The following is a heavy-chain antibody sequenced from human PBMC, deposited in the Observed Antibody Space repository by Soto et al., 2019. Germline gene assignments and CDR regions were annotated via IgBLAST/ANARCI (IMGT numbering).Heavy chain of an antibody. CDR3: ARLPTIPQPPSVVETATFDY. CDR2: INHSGST. Sequence: SETLSLTCAVYGGSFSVYYWSWIRHPPGKGLEWIGEINHSGSTNYNPSLKSRVTISVDTSKNQFSLKLSSVTAADTAVYYCARLPTIPQPPSVVETATFDYWGQGTLVTVSS. D-gene: IGHD2-21*02. CDR1: GGSFSVYY. J-gene: IGHJ4*02. V-gene: IGHV4-34*01.